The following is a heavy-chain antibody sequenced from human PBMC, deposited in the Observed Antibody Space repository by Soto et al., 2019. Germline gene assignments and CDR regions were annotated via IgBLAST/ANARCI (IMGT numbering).Heavy chain of an antibody. D-gene: IGHD6-13*01. V-gene: IGHV4-30-2*01. CDR3: ARAYSSSWPNAFYI. J-gene: IGHJ3*02. Sequence: QLQLQESGSGLVKPSQTLSLTCAVSGDSISSGDYSWGWIRQPPGKGLEWIGYIDHSGSTYYNPALKSRVTISVDRSKNQFSLKLRSVTAAYTAVYYCARAYSSSWPNAFYIWGQGTMVTVSS. CDR2: IDHSGST. CDR1: GDSISSGDYS.